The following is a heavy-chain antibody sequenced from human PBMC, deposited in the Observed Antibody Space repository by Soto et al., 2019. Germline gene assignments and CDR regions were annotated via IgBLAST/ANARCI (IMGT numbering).Heavy chain of an antibody. CDR2: INHTGST. D-gene: IGHD2-2*01. CDR1: GGSCSGYY. CDR3: ARGSGCSSTSCHPPSLPNPDY. Sequence: SETLSLTCSVYGGSCSGYYWSCIRQPPGKGLEWFGEINHTGSTNYNPSLKSRVTISVDTSKNQFSLKLSSVTAEDTAVYYCARGSGCSSTSCHPPSLPNPDYWGQGTLVTVSS. V-gene: IGHV4-34*01. J-gene: IGHJ4*02.